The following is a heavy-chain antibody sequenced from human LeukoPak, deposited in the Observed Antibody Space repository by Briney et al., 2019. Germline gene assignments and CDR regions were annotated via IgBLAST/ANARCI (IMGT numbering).Heavy chain of an antibody. J-gene: IGHJ5*02. CDR1: GYTSTGYY. CDR2: INPNSGGT. Sequence: ASVKVSCKASGYTSTGYYMHWLRQAPGQGLEWMGWINPNSGGTNYAQKFQGRVTMTRDTSISTAYMGLSRLRSDDTTVYYCARGYQLLSWFDPWGQGTLVTVSS. CDR3: ARGYQLLSWFDP. V-gene: IGHV1-2*02. D-gene: IGHD2-2*01.